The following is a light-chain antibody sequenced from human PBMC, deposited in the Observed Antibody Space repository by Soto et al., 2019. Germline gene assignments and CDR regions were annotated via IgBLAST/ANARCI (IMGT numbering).Light chain of an antibody. Sequence: DIVMTQSPDSLAVSLGERATINCRSSQSVLYSSSNKSYLAWYQQKPGQPPKLLLYWASTRESGVPDRFSGSGSGTDFTLTISSLQAEDVAVYYCQQYYSTPWTFGQGTKVEIK. J-gene: IGKJ1*01. V-gene: IGKV4-1*01. CDR3: QQYYSTPWT. CDR2: WAS. CDR1: QSVLYSSSNKSY.